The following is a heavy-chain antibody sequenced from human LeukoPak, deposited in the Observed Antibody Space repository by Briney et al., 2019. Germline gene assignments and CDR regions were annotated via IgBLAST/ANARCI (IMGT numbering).Heavy chain of an antibody. CDR3: ARGQHYYGSRSYPYYFDY. D-gene: IGHD3-10*01. CDR1: GGTFSSYA. Sequence: ASVKVSCKASGGTFSSYAISWVRQAPGQGLECMGGIIPIFGTANYAQKFQGRVTITADESTSTAYMELSSLRSEDTAVYYCARGQHYYGSRSYPYYFDYWGQGTLVTVSS. CDR2: IIPIFGTA. J-gene: IGHJ4*02. V-gene: IGHV1-69*13.